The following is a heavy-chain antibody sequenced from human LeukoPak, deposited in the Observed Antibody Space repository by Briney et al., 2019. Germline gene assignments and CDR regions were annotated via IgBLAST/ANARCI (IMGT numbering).Heavy chain of an antibody. CDR1: GYTFTSHG. Sequence: ASVKVSCKASGYTFTSHGISWVRQAPGQGLEWMGWISAYNGNTNYAQKLQGRVTMTTDTSTSTAYMELRSLRSDDTAVYYCARDLFYDSSGYYFWPTWGQGTLVTVSS. CDR2: ISAYNGNT. J-gene: IGHJ5*02. CDR3: ARDLFYDSSGYYFWPT. V-gene: IGHV1-18*01. D-gene: IGHD3-22*01.